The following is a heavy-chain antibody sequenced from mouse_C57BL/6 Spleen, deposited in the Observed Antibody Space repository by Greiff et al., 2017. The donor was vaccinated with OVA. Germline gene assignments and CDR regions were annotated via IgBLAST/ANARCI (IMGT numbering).Heavy chain of an antibody. CDR1: GFTFSSYA. D-gene: IGHD2-5*01. CDR3: AREGAYSNYAWFAY. J-gene: IGHJ3*01. Sequence: EVQLVESGGGLVKPGGSLKLSCAASGFTFSSYAMSWVRQTPEKRLEWVATISAGGSYTYYPDNVKGRFTIARDNAKNNLYLQMSHLKSEDTAMYYCAREGAYSNYAWFAYWGQGTLVTVSA. CDR2: ISAGGSYT. V-gene: IGHV5-4*01.